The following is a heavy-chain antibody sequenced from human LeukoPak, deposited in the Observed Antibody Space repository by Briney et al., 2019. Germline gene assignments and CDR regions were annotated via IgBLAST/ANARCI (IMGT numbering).Heavy chain of an antibody. CDR2: INPNSGGT. CDR1: GYTFTSYG. Sequence: AAVTVSCKASGYTFTSYGISWVRQAPGQGLEWMGWINPNSGGTNYAQKFQGRVTMTRDTSISTAYMELSRLRSDDTAVYYCARGRAARPLDYWGQGTLVTVSS. J-gene: IGHJ4*02. D-gene: IGHD6-6*01. V-gene: IGHV1-2*02. CDR3: ARGRAARPLDY.